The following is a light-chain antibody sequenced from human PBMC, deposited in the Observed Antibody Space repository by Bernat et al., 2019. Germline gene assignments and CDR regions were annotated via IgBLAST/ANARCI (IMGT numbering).Light chain of an antibody. Sequence: HSALTQPRSVPWAPGQSVTIARTRTSSDGGGYNCVPWYQQQPGKAPQLMIYDVNKRPSGIPDRFSGSNSGNTASLTITGLQAEDEADYYCCSYAINSDWVFGGGTKVTVL. V-gene: IGLV2-11*01. CDR3: CSYAINSDWV. CDR2: DVN. CDR1: SSDGGGYNC. J-gene: IGLJ3*02.